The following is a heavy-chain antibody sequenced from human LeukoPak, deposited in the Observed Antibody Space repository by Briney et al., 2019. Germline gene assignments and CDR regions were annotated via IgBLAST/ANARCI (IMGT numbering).Heavy chain of an antibody. Sequence: PSETLSLTCSVYGGSIISNSYYWGCLRQPPGNGLAWIGSISYSGTTYYNPSLKSRVTISVDTSKNQLSLKLRSVTAPDTAVYFCARLHWGSGGSGSFDSWGQGTLVTVSS. CDR1: GGSIISNSYY. CDR2: ISYSGTT. V-gene: IGHV4-39*01. J-gene: IGHJ4*02. D-gene: IGHD7-27*01. CDR3: ARLHWGSGGSGSFDS.